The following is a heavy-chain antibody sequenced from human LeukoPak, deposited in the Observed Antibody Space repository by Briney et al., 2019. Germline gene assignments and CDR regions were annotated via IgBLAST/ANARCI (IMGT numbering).Heavy chain of an antibody. Sequence: SETLSLTCTVSSGSISSYYWSCIRQPPGKALECIGYIYYSGSTNYNPSLKSRVTISVDTSKNQFSLKLSSVTAADTAVYYCARQSGLGDFDYWGQGTLVTVSS. CDR1: SGSISSYY. V-gene: IGHV4-59*08. CDR2: IYYSGST. CDR3: ARQSGLGDFDY. J-gene: IGHJ4*02. D-gene: IGHD6-6*01.